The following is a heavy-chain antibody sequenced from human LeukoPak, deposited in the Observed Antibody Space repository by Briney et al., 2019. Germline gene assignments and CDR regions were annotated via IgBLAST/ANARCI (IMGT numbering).Heavy chain of an antibody. D-gene: IGHD1-26*01. Sequence: ASVKVSCKASGYTFTNYGITWVRQAPGQGLEYLGWINTDTRNTYYAQSLQGRVTMTTDTSTNTAYMDLRSLRSDDTAVYYCARKIVGVYSYDYWGQGTLVTVSS. CDR2: INTDTRNT. CDR1: GYTFTNYG. V-gene: IGHV1-18*01. CDR3: ARKIVGVYSYDY. J-gene: IGHJ4*02.